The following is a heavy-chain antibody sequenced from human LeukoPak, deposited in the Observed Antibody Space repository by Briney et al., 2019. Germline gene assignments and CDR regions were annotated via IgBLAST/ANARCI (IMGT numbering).Heavy chain of an antibody. CDR1: GFTVSSNY. CDR3: ARDRGDYDAFDV. J-gene: IGHJ3*01. D-gene: IGHD4-17*01. CDR2: IYSGGST. V-gene: IGHV3-53*01. Sequence: GGSLRLSCAASGFTVSSNYISWVRQAPGKGLEWVSVIYSGGSTYYADSVKGRFTISRDNSKNTLYLQMNSLRAEDTAVYYCARDRGDYDAFDVWGQGTMVTVSS.